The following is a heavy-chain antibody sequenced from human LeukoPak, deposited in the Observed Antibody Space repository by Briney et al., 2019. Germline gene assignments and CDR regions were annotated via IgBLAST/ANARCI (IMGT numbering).Heavy chain of an antibody. CDR2: IKSKADGATT. Sequence: GGSLRLSCAASGFTFTNALMTWVRQAPGKGLEWVGRIKSKADGATTDYATPVKGRFTISRDNAKNSLYLQMNSLSAEDTAMYYCARDRVSSGWDCDYWGQGTLVTVSS. J-gene: IGHJ4*02. CDR3: ARDRVSSGWDCDY. CDR1: GFTFTNAL. V-gene: IGHV3-15*01. D-gene: IGHD6-19*01.